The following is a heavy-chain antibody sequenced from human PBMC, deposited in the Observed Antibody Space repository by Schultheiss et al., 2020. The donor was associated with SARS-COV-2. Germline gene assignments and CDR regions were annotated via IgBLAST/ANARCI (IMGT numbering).Heavy chain of an antibody. CDR1: GFTFSSYA. CDR2: IYSGGST. Sequence: GGSLRLSCAASGFTFSSYAMSWVRQAPGKGLEWVSVIYSGGSTYYADSVKGRFTISRDNSKNTLYLQMNSLRAEDTAVYYCAKGIRITIFGVVIIGAFDIWGQGTMVTVSS. D-gene: IGHD3-3*01. CDR3: AKGIRITIFGVVIIGAFDI. J-gene: IGHJ3*02. V-gene: IGHV3-23*03.